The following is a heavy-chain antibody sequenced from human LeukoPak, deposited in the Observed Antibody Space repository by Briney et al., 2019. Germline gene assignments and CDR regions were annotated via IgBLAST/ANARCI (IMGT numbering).Heavy chain of an antibody. CDR1: GFTFSNYF. V-gene: IGHV3-11*01. D-gene: IGHD3-3*01. J-gene: IGHJ4*01. CDR2: ISYRGDTI. Sequence: GGPLRLSCAASGFTFSNYFMSWIRQAPGKGLEWVSYISYRGDTIYYADSVRGRFTISRDNTKNSLDLHMNTLRAEDTAVYYCARVPITPNDFWGGFSVYYFDQWGQGTLVTVSS. CDR3: ARVPITPNDFWGGFSVYYFDQ.